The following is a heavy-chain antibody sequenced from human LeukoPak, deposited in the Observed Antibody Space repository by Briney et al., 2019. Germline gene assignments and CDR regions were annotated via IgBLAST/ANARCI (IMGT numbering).Heavy chain of an antibody. CDR1: GYTFTSYG. J-gene: IGHJ6*02. Sequence: GASVKVSCTASGYTFTSYGISWARQAPGQGLEWMGWISAYNGNTNYAQKLQGRVTMTTDTSTSTAYMELSSLRSEDTAVYYCAGPSGTTGTTDYYYYGMDVWGQGTTVTVSS. D-gene: IGHD1-1*01. CDR2: ISAYNGNT. CDR3: AGPSGTTGTTDYYYYGMDV. V-gene: IGHV1-18*01.